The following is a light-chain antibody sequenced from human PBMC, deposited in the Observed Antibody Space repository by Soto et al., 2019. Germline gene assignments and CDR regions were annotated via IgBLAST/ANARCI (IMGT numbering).Light chain of an antibody. CDR1: QSISTW. CDR2: KAS. CDR3: QHYNSYSAT. J-gene: IGKJ1*01. Sequence: DIRMTQSPSTLSASVGDRVTITCRASQSISTWLAWYQQKPGKVPKILIYKASTLEGGVPSRFSGSGSGTDFTLTISSLQPDDFATYYCQHYNSYSATFGQGTKVDIK. V-gene: IGKV1-5*03.